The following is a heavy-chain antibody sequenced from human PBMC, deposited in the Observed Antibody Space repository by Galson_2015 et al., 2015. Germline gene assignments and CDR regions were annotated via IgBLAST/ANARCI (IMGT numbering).Heavy chain of an antibody. J-gene: IGHJ3*02. CDR2: ISSSSSTI. Sequence: SLRLSCAASGFTFSSYSMNWVRQAPGKGLEWVSYISSSSSTIYYADSVKGRFTISRDNAKNSLYLQMNSLSDEDTAVYYCARDELEMATIGAFDIWGQDTMVTVSS. D-gene: IGHD5-24*01. V-gene: IGHV3-48*02. CDR3: ARDELEMATIGAFDI. CDR1: GFTFSSYS.